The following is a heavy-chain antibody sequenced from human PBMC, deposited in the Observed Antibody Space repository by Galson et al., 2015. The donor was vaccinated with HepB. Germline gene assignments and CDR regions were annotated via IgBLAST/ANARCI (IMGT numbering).Heavy chain of an antibody. D-gene: IGHD2-2*01. CDR2: ISYDGSNK. CDR3: ARESLYCSSTSCSNDY. CDR1: GFTFSSYA. V-gene: IGHV3-30-3*01. J-gene: IGHJ4*02. Sequence: SLRLSCAASGFTFSSYAMHWVRQAPGKGLEWVAVISYDGSNKYYADSVKGRFTISRDNSKNTLYLQMNSLRAEDTAVYYCARESLYCSSTSCSNDYWGQGTLVTVSS.